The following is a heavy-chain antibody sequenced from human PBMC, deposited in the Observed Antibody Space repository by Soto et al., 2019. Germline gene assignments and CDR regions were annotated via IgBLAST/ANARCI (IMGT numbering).Heavy chain of an antibody. CDR3: ARNLELLGAWAFYYYYGMDV. D-gene: IGHD1-7*01. V-gene: IGHV1-2*02. J-gene: IGHJ6*02. CDR1: GYAFTCYY. CDR2: INPNSGGT. Sequence: GASVTVSCTASGYAFTCYYMHWVRQAPGQGPEWMGWINPNSGGTNYAQQFQGRVTMTRDTSISTADMELSRLRSDDTAVYYGARNLELLGAWAFYYYYGMDVWGQGTTVTVS.